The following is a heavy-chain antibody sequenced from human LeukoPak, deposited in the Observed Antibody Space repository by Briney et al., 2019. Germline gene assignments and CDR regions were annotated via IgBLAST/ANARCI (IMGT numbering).Heavy chain of an antibody. V-gene: IGHV4-34*01. Sequence: SETLSLTCAVYGGSFSGYYWSWIRQPPGKGLEWIGEINHSGSTNYNPSLKSRVTISVNTSKNQFSLKLSSVTAADTAVYYCARRSVRGVIRYWGQGTLVTVSS. CDR3: ARRSVRGVIRY. CDR1: GGSFSGYY. J-gene: IGHJ4*02. D-gene: IGHD3-10*01. CDR2: INHSGST.